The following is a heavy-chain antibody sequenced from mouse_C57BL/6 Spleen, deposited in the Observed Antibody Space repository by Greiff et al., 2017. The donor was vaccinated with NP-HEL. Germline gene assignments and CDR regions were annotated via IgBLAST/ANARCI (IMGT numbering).Heavy chain of an antibody. J-gene: IGHJ2*01. CDR3: ARSSSYERGNFDY. CDR1: GYTFTSYW. CDR2: INPSNGGT. V-gene: IGHV1-53*01. Sequence: QVQLQQPGTELVKPGASVKLSCKASGYTFTSYWMHWVKQRPGQGLEWIGNINPSNGGTNYNEKFKSKATLTVDKSSSTAYMQLSSLASEESAVYYCARSSSYERGNFDYWGQGTTLTVSS. D-gene: IGHD1-1*01.